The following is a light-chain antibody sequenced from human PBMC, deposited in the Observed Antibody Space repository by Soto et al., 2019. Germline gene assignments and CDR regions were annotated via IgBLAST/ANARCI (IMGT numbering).Light chain of an antibody. CDR3: QQSYNTPRT. J-gene: IGKJ1*01. CDR2: GAS. CDR1: QSVLYNSNNKNH. Sequence: DFVMTQAPDSLAVSLGERATINCKSSQSVLYNSNNKNHLGWFQQKPGHPPKLLIYGASFRPSGVPDRFSGSGSGTDFTLTISSLQAEDVAVYYCQQSYNTPRTFGQGTKVEIK. V-gene: IGKV4-1*01.